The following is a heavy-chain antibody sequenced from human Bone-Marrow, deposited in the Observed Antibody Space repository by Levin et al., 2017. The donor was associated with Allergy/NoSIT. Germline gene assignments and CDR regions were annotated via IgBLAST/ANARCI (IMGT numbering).Heavy chain of an antibody. CDR2: MNPNSGNT. Sequence: GASVKVSCKTSGYTFSSYDIAWVRQAAGQGLEWMGWMNPNSGNTGFAQKFRGRVSTTSDSSITTAYMELTSLEYEDTAVYYCARDSGGNGYPDYWGQGTLVTVSS. CDR1: GYTFSSYD. J-gene: IGHJ4*02. V-gene: IGHV1-8*01. CDR3: ARDSGGNGYPDY. D-gene: IGHD3-22*01.